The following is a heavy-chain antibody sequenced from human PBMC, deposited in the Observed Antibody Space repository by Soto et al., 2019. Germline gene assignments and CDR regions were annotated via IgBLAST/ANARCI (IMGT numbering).Heavy chain of an antibody. CDR2: INAGNGNT. CDR3: ARDRFPYGDSYNWFDP. Sequence: ASVKVSCKASGYTFTSYAMHWVRQAPGQRLERMGWINAGNGNTKYSQKFQGRVTITRDTSASTAYMELSSLRSEDTAVYYCARDRFPYGDSYNWFDPWGQGTLVTVSS. V-gene: IGHV1-3*01. CDR1: GYTFTSYA. J-gene: IGHJ5*02. D-gene: IGHD4-17*01.